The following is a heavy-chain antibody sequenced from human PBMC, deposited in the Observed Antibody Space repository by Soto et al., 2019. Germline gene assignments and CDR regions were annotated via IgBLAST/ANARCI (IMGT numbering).Heavy chain of an antibody. CDR2: VSYRGTT. CDR3: SRDRGSLTAGDGTRDI. J-gene: IGHJ3*02. CDR1: GGSFSTYY. Sequence: QVQLQESGPGLAKASDTLSLTCTISGGSFSTYYWSWIRQPPGKGLGWIGFVSYRGTTNYNPSLKSRVTISLDTSNNAFSLKLRSASAADTAVYYCSRDRGSLTAGDGTRDIWGPGTMVTVSS. V-gene: IGHV4-59*01. D-gene: IGHD2-21*02.